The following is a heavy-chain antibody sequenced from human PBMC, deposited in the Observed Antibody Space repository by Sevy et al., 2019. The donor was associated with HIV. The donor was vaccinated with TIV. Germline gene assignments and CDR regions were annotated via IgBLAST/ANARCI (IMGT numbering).Heavy chain of an antibody. V-gene: IGHV4-59*08. CDR1: SGSIGNYY. Sequence: SETLSLTCSVSSGSIGNYYWYWIRQPPGRGLEWLGLIYYSGNTIYNPSLKSRVTMSIDTSKNQFSLRLSSLTAADTAVYYCARRAFLGGYFDSWGQGILVTVSS. J-gene: IGHJ4*03. CDR3: ARRAFLGGYFDS. D-gene: IGHD3-16*01. CDR2: IYYSGNT.